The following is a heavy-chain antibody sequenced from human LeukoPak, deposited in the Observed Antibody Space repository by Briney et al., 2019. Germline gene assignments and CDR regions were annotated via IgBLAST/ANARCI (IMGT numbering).Heavy chain of an antibody. CDR1: GGSISSYY. Sequence: SETLSLTCTVSGGSISSYYWSWIRQPPGKGLEWIGYIYYSGSTNYNPSLKSRVTISVDTSKNQFSLKLSSVTAADTAVYYCARDIQGYIDYWGQGTLVTVSS. CDR3: ARDIQGYIDY. V-gene: IGHV4-59*01. D-gene: IGHD1-1*01. J-gene: IGHJ4*02. CDR2: IYYSGST.